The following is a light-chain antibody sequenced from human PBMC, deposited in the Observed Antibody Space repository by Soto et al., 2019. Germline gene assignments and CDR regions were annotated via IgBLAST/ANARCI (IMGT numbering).Light chain of an antibody. CDR3: QQLNSYPRFT. CDR1: QGISSY. V-gene: IGKV1-9*01. Sequence: DIQLTQSPSFLSASVGERVTITCRASQGISSYLAWYQQKPGKAPKLLIYAASTLQSGVPSRFSGSGSGTEFTLTISSLQPEDFATYYCQQLNSYPRFTFGPGTKVDI. J-gene: IGKJ3*01. CDR2: AAS.